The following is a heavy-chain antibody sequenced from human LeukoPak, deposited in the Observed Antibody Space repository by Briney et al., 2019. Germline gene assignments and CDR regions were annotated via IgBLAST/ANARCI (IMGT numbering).Heavy chain of an antibody. Sequence: PSETLSPTCTVSGGSISSYYWSWIRQPPGKGLEWIGYIYYSGSTNYNPSLKSRVTISVDTSKNQFSLKLSSVTAADTAVYYCVRDRYYYGSGSYYMDVWGKGTTVSVSS. CDR1: GGSISSYY. J-gene: IGHJ6*03. CDR3: VRDRYYYGSGSYYMDV. D-gene: IGHD3-10*01. V-gene: IGHV4-59*01. CDR2: IYYSGST.